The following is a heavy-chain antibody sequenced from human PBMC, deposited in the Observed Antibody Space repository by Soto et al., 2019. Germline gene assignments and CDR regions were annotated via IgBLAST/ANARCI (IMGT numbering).Heavy chain of an antibody. V-gene: IGHV1-3*01. CDR3: AKGATGYDY. D-gene: IGHD1-1*01. CDR1: GYTFTDYP. J-gene: IGHJ4*02. CDR2: INGGSDYT. Sequence: QVQLVQSGPEVKRPGASVKVPCKASGYTFTDYPIHWVRQAPGQRLEWMGWINGGSDYTQYSQKFQGRLTIPRDTSASTAYMELSSLRSEDTAVYYCAKGATGYDYWGQGTLVTVSS.